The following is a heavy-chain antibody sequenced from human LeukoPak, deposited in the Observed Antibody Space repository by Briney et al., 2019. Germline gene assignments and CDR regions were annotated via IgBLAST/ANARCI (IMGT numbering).Heavy chain of an antibody. CDR2: FDPEDGET. Sequence: ASVKVSCKVSGYTLTELSMHWVRQAPGKGLEWMGGFDPEDGETIYARKFQGRVTMTEDTSTDTAYMELSSLRSEDTAVYYCATSKIVGATPDGRLNYWGQGTLVTVSS. D-gene: IGHD1-26*01. CDR1: GYTLTELS. CDR3: ATSKIVGATPDGRLNY. J-gene: IGHJ4*02. V-gene: IGHV1-24*01.